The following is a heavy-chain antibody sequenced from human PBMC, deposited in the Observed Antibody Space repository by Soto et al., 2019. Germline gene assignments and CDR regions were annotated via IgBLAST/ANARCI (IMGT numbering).Heavy chain of an antibody. V-gene: IGHV4-4*02. CDR2: IYHRGNT. Sequence: QAQLQESGPGLVKPSGTLSLTCSVSGFSVTNDNWWSWVRQPPGKGLEWIGEIYHRGNTNYNPSLKSRVTISIDNSNNQFSLKLNSVTAAATAVYYCASGGGGGNFWGQGTLVTVSS. CDR3: ASGGGGGNF. D-gene: IGHD3-16*01. J-gene: IGHJ4*02. CDR1: GFSVTNDNW.